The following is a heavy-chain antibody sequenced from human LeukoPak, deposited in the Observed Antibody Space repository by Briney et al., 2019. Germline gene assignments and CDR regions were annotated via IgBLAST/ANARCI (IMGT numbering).Heavy chain of an antibody. V-gene: IGHV1-69*13. CDR2: IIPIFGTA. CDR3: ASRQGNYVEPLYYFDY. J-gene: IGHJ4*02. D-gene: IGHD1-7*01. CDR1: GYTFTGYY. Sequence: GASVKVSCKASGYTFTGYYMHWVRQAPGQGLEWMGGIIPIFGTANYAQKFQGRVTITADESTSTAYMELSSLRSEDTAVYYCASRQGNYVEPLYYFDYWGQGTLVTVSS.